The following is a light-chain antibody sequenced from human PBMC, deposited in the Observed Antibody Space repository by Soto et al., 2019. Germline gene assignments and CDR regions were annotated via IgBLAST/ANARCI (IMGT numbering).Light chain of an antibody. CDR2: DVS. J-gene: IGLJ1*01. CDR1: SSDVGGYNY. Sequence: QSALTQPASLSGSPGQSITTSCTGTSSDVGGYNYVSWYQQHPGKAPKLMIYDVSNRPSGVSNRFSGSKSGNTASLTISGLQAEDEADYYCSSYTSSSTLYVFGTGTKVTVL. V-gene: IGLV2-14*01. CDR3: SSYTSSSTLYV.